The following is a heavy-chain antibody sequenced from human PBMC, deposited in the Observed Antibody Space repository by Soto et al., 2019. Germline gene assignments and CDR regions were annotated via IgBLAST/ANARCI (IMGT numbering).Heavy chain of an antibody. J-gene: IGHJ6*02. D-gene: IGHD6-13*01. CDR2: IRSKAYGGTT. Sequence: GGSLRLSCTASGFTFGDYAMSWFRQAPGKGLEWVGFIRSKAYGGTTGYAASVEGRFTISRDDSKSIAYLQMNSLKTEDTAVYYCTREAFIAAAGNYYYYYGMDVWGQGTTVTVSS. CDR3: TREAFIAAAGNYYYYYGMDV. CDR1: GFTFGDYA. V-gene: IGHV3-49*03.